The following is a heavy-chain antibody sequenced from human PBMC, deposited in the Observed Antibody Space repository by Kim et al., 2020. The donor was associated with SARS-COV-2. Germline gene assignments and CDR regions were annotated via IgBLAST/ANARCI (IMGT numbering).Heavy chain of an antibody. CDR2: INSGGTT. J-gene: IGHJ4*02. CDR1: GFTFSSYA. CDR3: AKIITMVRGVVDY. Sequence: GGSLRLSCAASGFTFSSYAMTWVRQAPGKGLEWVSTINSGGTTYYTDSVEGRFTISRDNSKNTLYVQMNSLRAEDTAVYYCAKIITMVRGVVDYWGQG. V-gene: IGHV3-23*01. D-gene: IGHD3-10*01.